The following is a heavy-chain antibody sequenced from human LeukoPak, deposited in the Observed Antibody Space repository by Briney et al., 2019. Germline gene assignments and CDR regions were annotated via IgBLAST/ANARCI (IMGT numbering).Heavy chain of an antibody. V-gene: IGHV3-23*01. CDR3: VKLRGIYLDFDS. CDR1: GFTFSRYA. Sequence: TGGSLRLSCAASGFTFSRYAMSWVRQAPGKGLEWVSAIIGSGGYSYYADSVKGRFTISRDNSKNTLSLQIDSLRAEDTAVYYCVKLRGIYLDFDSWGRGTLVSVSS. J-gene: IGHJ4*02. CDR2: IIGSGGYS. D-gene: IGHD1-26*01.